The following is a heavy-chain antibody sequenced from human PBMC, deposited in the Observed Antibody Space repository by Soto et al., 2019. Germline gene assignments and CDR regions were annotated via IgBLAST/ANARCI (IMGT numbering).Heavy chain of an antibody. CDR3: ARLNGYCISTNCHGYYGMDV. Sequence: PSETLSLTCTVSVGSVSSSSYSWGWIRQPPGKGLEWIGTIYSSENTYYNPSLMSRVTISVDTSKNQFSLKLSSVTAADTAVYYCARLNGYCISTNCHGYYGMDVWGQGTTVTVSS. D-gene: IGHD2-2*01. CDR2: IYSSENT. CDR1: VGSVSSSSYS. J-gene: IGHJ6*02. V-gene: IGHV4-39*01.